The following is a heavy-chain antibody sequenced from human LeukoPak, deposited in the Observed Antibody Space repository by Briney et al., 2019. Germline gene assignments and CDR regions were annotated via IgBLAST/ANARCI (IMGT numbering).Heavy chain of an antibody. V-gene: IGHV4-39*07. CDR1: GGSISSSSYY. D-gene: IGHD3-10*01. J-gene: IGHJ6*04. CDR3: ARRFGATKYGSGSPWKV. CDR2: ISYSGST. Sequence: KSSETLSLTCTVSGGSISSSSYYWGWIRQPPGKGLEWIGSISYSGSTYDNPSLKSRVTISVDTSKNQFSLKLSSVTAADTAVYYCARRFGATKYGSGSPWKVWGKGTTVTISS.